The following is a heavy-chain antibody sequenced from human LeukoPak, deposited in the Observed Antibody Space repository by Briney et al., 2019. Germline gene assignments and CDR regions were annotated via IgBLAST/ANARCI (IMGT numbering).Heavy chain of an antibody. CDR3: ARVGYSGSYWNWFDP. V-gene: IGHV4-59*01. CDR2: IYYSGST. D-gene: IGHD1-26*01. CDR1: GGSISSYY. Sequence: PSETLSLTCTVSGGSISSYYWSWIRQPPGKGLEWIGYIYYSGSTNYNPSLKSRVTISVDTSKNQFSLRLSSVTAADTAVYYCARVGYSGSYWNWFDPWGQGTLVTVSS. J-gene: IGHJ5*02.